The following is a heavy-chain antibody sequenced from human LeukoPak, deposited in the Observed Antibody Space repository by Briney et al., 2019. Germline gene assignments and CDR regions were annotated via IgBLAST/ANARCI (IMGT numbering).Heavy chain of an antibody. CDR3: ARGRSGSYYNWFDP. J-gene: IGHJ5*02. V-gene: IGHV4-39*07. Sequence: PSETLSLTCTVSGGSISSSDYYWGWIRQPPGKGLEWIGNIYYSGSTYYNPSLKSRVTISVDTSKNQFSLKLSSVTAADTAVYYCARGRSGSYYNWFDPWGQGTLVTVSS. D-gene: IGHD1-26*01. CDR2: IYYSGST. CDR1: GGSISSSDYY.